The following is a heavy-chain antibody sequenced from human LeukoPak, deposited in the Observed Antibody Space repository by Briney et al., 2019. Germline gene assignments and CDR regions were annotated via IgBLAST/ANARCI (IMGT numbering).Heavy chain of an antibody. J-gene: IGHJ4*02. CDR3: ARETKGAFATGFDY. CDR1: GYTFTGYY. D-gene: IGHD1-26*01. Sequence: ASVKVSCKASGYTFTGYYMHWVRQAPGQGLEWMGWINPNSGGTNYAQKFQGWVTMTRDTSISTAYMELSRLRSDDTAVYYCARETKGAFATGFDYWGQGTLVTVSS. V-gene: IGHV1-2*04. CDR2: INPNSGGT.